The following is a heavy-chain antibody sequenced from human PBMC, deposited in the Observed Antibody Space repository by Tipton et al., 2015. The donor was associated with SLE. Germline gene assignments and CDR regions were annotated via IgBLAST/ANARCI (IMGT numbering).Heavy chain of an antibody. D-gene: IGHD3-10*01. Sequence: TLSLTCAVYGGSFSAYYWSWIRQSPGKGLEWIGEINHSGSTNYNPSLKSRVTISVDTSKNQFSLKLSSVTAADTAVYYCARGGGSYGSGSYYPMDVWGQGTTVTVSS. CDR2: INHSGST. CDR3: ARGGGSYGSGSYYPMDV. J-gene: IGHJ6*02. V-gene: IGHV4-34*01. CDR1: GGSFSAYY.